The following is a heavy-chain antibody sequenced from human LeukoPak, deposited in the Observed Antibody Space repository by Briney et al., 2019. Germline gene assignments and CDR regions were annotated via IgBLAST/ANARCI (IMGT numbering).Heavy chain of an antibody. CDR1: GGSINNSNYY. D-gene: IGHD2-21*02. CDR3: VRWNCGGDCYHDGFDI. Sequence: PSETLSLTCTVSGGSINNSNYYWGWIRQPPGKGLEWIGNIYYSGDSYYNPSLKSRVTISVDTSKNQFSLKLSYVTAADTAVYYCVRWNCGGDCYHDGFDIWGQGTMVTVSS. J-gene: IGHJ3*02. V-gene: IGHV4-39*07. CDR2: IYYSGDS.